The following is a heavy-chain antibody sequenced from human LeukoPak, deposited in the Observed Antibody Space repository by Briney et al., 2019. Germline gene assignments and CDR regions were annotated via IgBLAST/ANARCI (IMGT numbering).Heavy chain of an antibody. CDR1: GFTFSSYA. CDR3: AINSGSYHYFDY. V-gene: IGHV3-30-3*01. Sequence: GGSLRLSCAASGFTFSSYAMHWVRQAPGKGLEWEAVISYDGSNKYYADSVKGRFTISRDNSKNTLYLQMSSLRAEDTAVYYCAINSGSYHYFDYWGQGTLVTVSS. D-gene: IGHD1-26*01. J-gene: IGHJ4*02. CDR2: ISYDGSNK.